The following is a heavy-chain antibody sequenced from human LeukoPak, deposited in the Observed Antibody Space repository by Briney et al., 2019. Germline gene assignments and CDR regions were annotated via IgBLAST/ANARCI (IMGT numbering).Heavy chain of an antibody. V-gene: IGHV4-39*07. CDR3: ARGKWFRDAFDI. D-gene: IGHD3-22*01. J-gene: IGHJ3*02. CDR1: GGSISSSSYY. CDR2: VHYSGSI. Sequence: PSETLSLTCTVSGGSISSSSYYWAWIRQPPGKGLEWIGSVHYSGSIYYNPSLKSRVTISVDTSKNQFSLKLSSVTAADTAVYYCARGKWFRDAFDIWGQGTMVTVSS.